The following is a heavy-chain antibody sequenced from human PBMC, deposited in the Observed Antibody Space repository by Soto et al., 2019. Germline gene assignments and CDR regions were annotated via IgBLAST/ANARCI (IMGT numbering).Heavy chain of an antibody. CDR3: ARGDATKIVVTTYYAMDV. CDR1: GSSLSNYG. D-gene: IGHD3-22*01. Sequence: QVQLVQSGAEVKKSGSSVKVSCKASGSSLSNYGISWVRQAPGQGLEWMGAIIPVFGTPNYAQKFQDRVTITADESTTTVYMEVRSLTSEDTAVYYCARGDATKIVVTTYYAMDVWGQGTTVTVSS. CDR2: IIPVFGTP. J-gene: IGHJ6*02. V-gene: IGHV1-69*12.